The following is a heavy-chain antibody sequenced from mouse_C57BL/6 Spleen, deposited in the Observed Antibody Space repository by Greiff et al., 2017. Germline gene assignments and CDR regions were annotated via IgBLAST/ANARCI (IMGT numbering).Heavy chain of an antibody. J-gene: IGHJ3*01. CDR2: ISYDGSN. CDR1: GYSITSGYY. D-gene: IGHD4-1*01. CDR3: ASWEWFAY. Sequence: EESGPGLVKPSQSLSLTCSVTGYSITSGYYWNWIRQFPGNKLEWMGYISYDGSNNYNPSLKNRISITRDTSKNQFFLKLNSVTTEDTATYYCASWEWFAYWGQGTLVTVSA. V-gene: IGHV3-6*01.